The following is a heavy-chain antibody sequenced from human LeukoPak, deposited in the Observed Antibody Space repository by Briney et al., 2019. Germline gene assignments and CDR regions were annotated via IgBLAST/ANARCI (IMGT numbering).Heavy chain of an antibody. CDR3: AKLTTVVTPRAFDI. J-gene: IGHJ3*02. CDR1: GYIFTSYW. V-gene: IGHV5-51*01. CDR2: IFPGDSDT. D-gene: IGHD4-23*01. Sequence: GESLKISCQGSGYIFTSYWIAWVRQMPGKGLEWMGIIFPGDSDTRYSPSFQGHVTTSADKSINTAYLQWSSLKASDTAMYYCAKLTTVVTPRAFDIWGLGTLVTVSS.